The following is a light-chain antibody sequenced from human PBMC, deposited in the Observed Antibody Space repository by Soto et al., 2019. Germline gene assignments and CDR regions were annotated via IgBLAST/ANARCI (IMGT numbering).Light chain of an antibody. V-gene: IGLV2-23*01. CDR2: EGS. J-gene: IGLJ1*01. Sequence: QSALTQPASVSGSPGQSITISCTGTSSDVGSYNLVSWYQHHPGKAPKLMIYEGSKRPSGVSNRFSGSKSGNTASLTISGLQAEDEADYYCCSYAGGSPNDVFGTGTKLTVL. CDR1: SSDVGSYNL. CDR3: CSYAGGSPNDV.